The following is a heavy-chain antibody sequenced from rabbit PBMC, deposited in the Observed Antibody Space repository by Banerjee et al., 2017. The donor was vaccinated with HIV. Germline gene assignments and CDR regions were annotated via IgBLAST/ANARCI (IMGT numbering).Heavy chain of an antibody. V-gene: IGHV1S43*01. Sequence: QQQLEESGGGLVKPGGTLTLTCKASGFSFSSGYDMCWVRQAPGKGLEWIGYIDPVFGSTYYASWVNGRFPISSHNAQNTLYLQLNSLTAADTATYFCARGASRADLWGPGTLVTVS. D-gene: IGHD1-1*01. J-gene: IGHJ6*01. CDR2: IDPVFGST. CDR3: ARGASRADL. CDR1: GFSFSSGYD.